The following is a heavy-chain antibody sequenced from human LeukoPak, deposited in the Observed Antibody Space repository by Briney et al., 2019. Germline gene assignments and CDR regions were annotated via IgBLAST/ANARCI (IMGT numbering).Heavy chain of an antibody. D-gene: IGHD6-19*01. CDR1: GGSISSYY. CDR3: ARDIAVAGTGAFDI. V-gene: IGHV4-4*07. Sequence: HSETLSLTCIVSGGSISSYYWSWIRQPAGKGLEWIGRIYTSGSTNYNPSLKSRVTMSVDTSKNQFSLKLSSVTAADTAVYYCARDIAVAGTGAFDIWGQGTMVTVSS. J-gene: IGHJ3*02. CDR2: IYTSGST.